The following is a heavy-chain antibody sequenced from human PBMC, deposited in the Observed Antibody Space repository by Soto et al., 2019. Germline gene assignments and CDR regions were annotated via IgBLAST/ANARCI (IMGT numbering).Heavy chain of an antibody. D-gene: IGHD6-13*01. CDR1: GGSISSGGYY. CDR3: ARVFSDSSSFFDP. Sequence: SETLSLTCTVSGGSISSGGYYWSWIRQHPGKGLELIGYIYYSWSTYYNPSLKSLVSISVDTSKNQFSLKLSSVTAADTAVYYCARVFSDSSSFFDPWGQGTLVTVS. V-gene: IGHV4-31*01. CDR2: IYYSWST. J-gene: IGHJ5*02.